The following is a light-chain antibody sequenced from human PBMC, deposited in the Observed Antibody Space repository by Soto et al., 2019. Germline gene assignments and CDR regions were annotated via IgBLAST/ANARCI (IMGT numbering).Light chain of an antibody. Sequence: DIQMTQSPSTLSGSVGDRVTITCRASQTISSWLAWYQQKPGKAPKLLIYKASTLKSGVPSRFSGSGSGTEFTLTISSLQPHDFATYYCQHYKSYSEAFGQGTKVELK. J-gene: IGKJ1*01. CDR1: QTISSW. CDR2: KAS. CDR3: QHYKSYSEA. V-gene: IGKV1-5*03.